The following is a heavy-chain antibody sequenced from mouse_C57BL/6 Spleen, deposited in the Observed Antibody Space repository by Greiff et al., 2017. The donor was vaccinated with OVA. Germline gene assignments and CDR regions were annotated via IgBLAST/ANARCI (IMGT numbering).Heavy chain of an antibody. CDR3: ARGIYYGSYWYFDV. Sequence: EVKVVESGGGLVKPGGSLKLSCAASGFTFSDYGMHWVRQAPEKGLEWVAYISSGSSTIYYADTVKGRFTISRDNAKNTLFLQMTSLRSEDTAMYYCARGIYYGSYWYFDVWGTGTTVTVSS. CDR1: GFTFSDYG. V-gene: IGHV5-17*01. J-gene: IGHJ1*03. D-gene: IGHD1-1*01. CDR2: ISSGSSTI.